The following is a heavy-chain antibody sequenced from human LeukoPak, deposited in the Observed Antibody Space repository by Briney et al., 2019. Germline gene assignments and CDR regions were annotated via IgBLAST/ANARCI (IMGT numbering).Heavy chain of an antibody. CDR2: INPNSGGT. V-gene: IGHV1-2*02. CDR1: GYTFTAYH. D-gene: IGHD3-10*01. CDR3: AVSDMVRGAWLDP. J-gene: IGHJ5*02. Sequence: ASVKVSCKASGYTFTAYHMHWVRQAPGQGLEWMGWINPNSGGTNYEQKFQGRVTMTRDTSISTAYMELSRLRSDDTAVYYWAVSDMVRGAWLDPWGQGTLVTVSS.